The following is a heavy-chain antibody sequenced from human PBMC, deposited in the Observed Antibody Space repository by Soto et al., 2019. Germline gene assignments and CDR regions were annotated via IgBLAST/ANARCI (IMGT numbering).Heavy chain of an antibody. CDR3: AKDIREYSSGWTYFDY. V-gene: IGHV3-9*01. CDR2: ITWNSGSI. CDR1: GFTFHDYA. D-gene: IGHD6-19*01. J-gene: IGHJ4*01. Sequence: GGSLRLSCAASGFTFHDYAMHWVRQGQGKGLEWVSGITWNSGSIDYADSVKGRFTISRDNAKNSLYLQMNSLRPEDTAVYYCAKDIREYSSGWTYFDYWGHGTLVTVSS.